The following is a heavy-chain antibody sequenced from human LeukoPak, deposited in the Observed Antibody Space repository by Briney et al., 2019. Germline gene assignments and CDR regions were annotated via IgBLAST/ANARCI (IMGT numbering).Heavy chain of an antibody. J-gene: IGHJ3*02. CDR3: AKVRSGDYSEDAFDI. Sequence: GESLKISCKTSGYSFTTYWIGWVRQMPGKGLDWMGIIYPGDSDSRYSASFQGQVTISADKSIRTAYLQWSSLKASDTAMYYCAKVRSGDYSEDAFDIWGQGTMVTVS. CDR1: GYSFTTYW. CDR2: IYPGDSDS. D-gene: IGHD1-26*01. V-gene: IGHV5-51*01.